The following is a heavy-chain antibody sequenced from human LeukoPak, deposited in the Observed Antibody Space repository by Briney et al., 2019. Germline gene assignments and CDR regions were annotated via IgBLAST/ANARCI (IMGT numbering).Heavy chain of an antibody. Sequence: PGGSLRLSCAASGFTFSNYWMHWVRQAPGKGLVWVSRINGDGSTTRYADSVKGRFTVSRDNAKNKLYLQMNSLRAEDTAVYYCARNGYTYGPDYWGQGTLVTVSS. V-gene: IGHV3-74*01. CDR2: INGDGSTT. D-gene: IGHD5-18*01. CDR1: GFTFSNYW. J-gene: IGHJ4*02. CDR3: ARNGYTYGPDY.